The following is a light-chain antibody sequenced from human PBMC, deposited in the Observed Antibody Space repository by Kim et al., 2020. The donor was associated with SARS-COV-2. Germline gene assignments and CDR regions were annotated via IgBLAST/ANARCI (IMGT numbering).Light chain of an antibody. CDR2: LEGSGSY. J-gene: IGLJ3*02. CDR1: SGHSDNI. V-gene: IGLV4-60*03. Sequence: QLVLTQSSSASASLGSSVKLTCTLSSGHSDNIIAWHQQQPGQAPRYLMKLEGSGSYNKGSEIPDRFSGSSSGADHYLTISTLQSEDEADYYCEAWGSNTRVFGGGTQLTVL. CDR3: EAWGSNTRV.